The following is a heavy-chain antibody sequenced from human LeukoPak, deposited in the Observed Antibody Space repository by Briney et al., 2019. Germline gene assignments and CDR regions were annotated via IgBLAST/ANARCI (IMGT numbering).Heavy chain of an antibody. CDR2: ISGSGGST. Sequence: SGGSLRLSCAASGFTFSSYAMSWVRQAPGKGLEWVSAISGSGGSTYYADSVKGRFTISRDNSKNTLYLQMNSLRAEDTAIYYCAKETIAQGGTRDYWGQGTLVTISS. V-gene: IGHV3-23*01. CDR1: GFTFSSYA. CDR3: AKETIAQGGTRDY. D-gene: IGHD6-13*01. J-gene: IGHJ4*02.